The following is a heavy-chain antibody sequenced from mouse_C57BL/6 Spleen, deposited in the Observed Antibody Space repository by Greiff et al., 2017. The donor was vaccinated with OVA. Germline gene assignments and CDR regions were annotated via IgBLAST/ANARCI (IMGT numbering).Heavy chain of an antibody. V-gene: IGHV1-69*01. J-gene: IGHJ2*01. CDR1: GYTFNSYW. Sequence: VQLQESGAELVMPGASVKLSCKASGYTFNSYWMHWVKQRPGQGLEWIGEIDPSDSYTNYNQKFKGKSTLTVDKSSSTAYMQLSSLTSEDSAVYYCARGTGGNFDYWGQGTTLTVSS. D-gene: IGHD4-1*01. CDR2: IDPSDSYT. CDR3: ARGTGGNFDY.